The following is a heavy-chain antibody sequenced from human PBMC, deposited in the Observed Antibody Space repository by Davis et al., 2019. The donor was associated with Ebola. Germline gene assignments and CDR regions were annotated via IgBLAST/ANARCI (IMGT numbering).Heavy chain of an antibody. J-gene: IGHJ4*02. V-gene: IGHV1-18*01. CDR1: GYNFTSYG. Sequence: ASVKVSCKASGYNFTSYGFSWVRQAPGQGLEWMGWVHPSNGATNYAQKLQGRVTMTTDTSTSTAYMELRSLRSDDTAVYYCARDIGVAAAGLWGQGTLVTVSS. CDR3: ARDIGVAAAGL. CDR2: VHPSNGAT. D-gene: IGHD6-13*01.